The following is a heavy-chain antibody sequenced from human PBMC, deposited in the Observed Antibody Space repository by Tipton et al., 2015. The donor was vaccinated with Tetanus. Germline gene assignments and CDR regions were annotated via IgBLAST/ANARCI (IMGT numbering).Heavy chain of an antibody. CDR1: GFNFSVYG. V-gene: IGHV3-33*01. CDR2: VWYGGSHK. D-gene: IGHD2-2*01. Sequence: SLRLSCAASGFNFSVYGMHWVRQAPGKGLDWVAVVWYGGSHKYYADSVKGRFTISRDNAKNSLYLQMNSLRAEDTAVYYCARDSTYLFDYWGQGTLVTVSS. J-gene: IGHJ4*02. CDR3: ARDSTYLFDY.